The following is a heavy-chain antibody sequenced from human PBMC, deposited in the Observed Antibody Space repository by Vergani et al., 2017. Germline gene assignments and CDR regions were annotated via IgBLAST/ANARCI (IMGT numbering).Heavy chain of an antibody. V-gene: IGHV1-24*01. J-gene: IGHJ6*02. CDR1: GYTLTELS. CDR2: FDPEDGET. CDR3: ATESPTTKPRPTLTGEGHYYYGMDV. Sequence: QVQLVQSGAEVKKPGASVKVSCKVSGYTLTELSMHWVRQAPGKGLEWMGGFDPEDGETIYAQKFQGRVTMTEDTSTDTAYMELSSLGSEDTAVYYCATESPTTKPRPTLTGEGHYYYGMDVWGQGTTVTVSS. D-gene: IGHD7-27*01.